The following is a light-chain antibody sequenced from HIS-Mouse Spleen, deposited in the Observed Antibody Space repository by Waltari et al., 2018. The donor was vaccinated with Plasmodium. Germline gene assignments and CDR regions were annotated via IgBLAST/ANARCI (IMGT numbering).Light chain of an antibody. V-gene: IGKV1D-8*02. CDR1: QGISSY. Sequence: AIWMTQSPSLLPASTGDRVTISCRTSQGISSYLAWYQQKPGKAPELLIYAASTLQSGVPSRFSGSGSGTDFTLTISCLQSEDFATYYCQQYYSFPRTFGQGTKVEIK. CDR2: AAS. J-gene: IGKJ1*01. CDR3: QQYYSFPRT.